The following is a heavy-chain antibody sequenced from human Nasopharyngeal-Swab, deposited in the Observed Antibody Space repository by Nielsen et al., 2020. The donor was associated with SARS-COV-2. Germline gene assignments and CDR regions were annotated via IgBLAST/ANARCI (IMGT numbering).Heavy chain of an antibody. CDR2: IYYSGNT. J-gene: IGHJ4*02. D-gene: IGHD6-6*01. Sequence: WIREPTGKGLEWMGYIYYSGNTNYSPSLKSRLTISVDTSKNQFSLRLISVTAADTAVYYCAREDASPTAFFDSWGQGMLVTVSS. V-gene: IGHV4-59*01. CDR3: AREDASPTAFFDS.